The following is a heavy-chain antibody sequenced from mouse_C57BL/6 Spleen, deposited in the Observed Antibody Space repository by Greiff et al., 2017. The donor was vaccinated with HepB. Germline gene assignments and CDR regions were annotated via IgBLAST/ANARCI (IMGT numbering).Heavy chain of an antibody. CDR1: GYTFTSYW. Sequence: QVQLQQSGAELVKPGASVKLSCKASGYTFTSYWMHWVKQRPGQGLEWIGMIHPNSGSTNYNEKFKSKATLTVDKSSSTAYMQLSSLTSEDSAVDYCAGRDYYGTLFAYWGQGTLVTVSA. CDR3: AGRDYYGTLFAY. D-gene: IGHD1-1*01. V-gene: IGHV1-64*01. J-gene: IGHJ3*01. CDR2: IHPNSGST.